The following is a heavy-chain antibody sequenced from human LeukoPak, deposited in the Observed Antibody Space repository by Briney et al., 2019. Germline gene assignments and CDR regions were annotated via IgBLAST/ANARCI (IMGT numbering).Heavy chain of an antibody. J-gene: IGHJ4*02. CDR1: GFTFSSYA. Sequence: PGGSLRLSCAASGFTFSSYAMSWVRQAPGKGLEWVSAISGSGGSTYYADSVKGRFTISRDNSRNTLYLQMDSLRAEDTAVYYCARAGPNDHRFDYWGQGTLVTVSS. V-gene: IGHV3-23*01. CDR2: ISGSGGST. D-gene: IGHD1-1*01. CDR3: ARAGPNDHRFDY.